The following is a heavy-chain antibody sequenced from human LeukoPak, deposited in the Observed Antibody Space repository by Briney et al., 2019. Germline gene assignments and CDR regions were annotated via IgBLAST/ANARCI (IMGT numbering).Heavy chain of an antibody. J-gene: IGHJ5*02. Sequence: KPSETLSLTCTVSGGSISSYYWSWIRRPPGKGLEWIGRIYTSGSTNYNPSLKSRVTMSVDTSKNQFSLKLSSVTAADTAVYYCARDRSSGWYVWVEWFDPWGQGTLVTVSS. CDR3: ARDRSSGWYVWVEWFDP. CDR1: GGSISSYY. D-gene: IGHD6-19*01. V-gene: IGHV4-4*07. CDR2: IYTSGST.